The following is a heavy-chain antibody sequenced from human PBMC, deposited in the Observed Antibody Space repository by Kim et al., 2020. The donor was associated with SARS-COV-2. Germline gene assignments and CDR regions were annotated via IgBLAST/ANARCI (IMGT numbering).Heavy chain of an antibody. J-gene: IGHJ4*02. Sequence: ASVKVSCKASGFTFTSYAMNWVRQAPGQRLEWMGWINTGNGNTKYSQKFQGRVTITMDTSASTAYLDLSSLRSEDTAVYYCARDRLIGSRQYYVDYWGQRTLVTVSS. V-gene: IGHV1-3*04. CDR1: GFTFTSYA. CDR2: INTGNGNT. D-gene: IGHD6-13*01. CDR3: ARDRLIGSRQYYVDY.